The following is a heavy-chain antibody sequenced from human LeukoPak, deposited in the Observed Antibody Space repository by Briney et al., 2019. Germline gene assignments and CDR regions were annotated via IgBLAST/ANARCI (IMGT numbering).Heavy chain of an antibody. J-gene: IGHJ4*02. CDR3: ARIGSYPYYFDY. D-gene: IGHD1-26*01. Sequence: GGSLRLSCAASGFTFSSFEMNWVRQAPGKGLEWVSYISTTGNTIYYADSVKGRFTISRDNAKKSLYLQMNSLRAEDTAVYYCARIGSYPYYFDYWGQGALVTVSS. CDR1: GFTFSSFE. CDR2: ISTTGNTI. V-gene: IGHV3-48*03.